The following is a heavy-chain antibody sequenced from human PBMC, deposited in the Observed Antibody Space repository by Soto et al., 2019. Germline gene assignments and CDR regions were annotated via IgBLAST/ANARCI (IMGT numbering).Heavy chain of an antibody. CDR2: ISGSGGST. D-gene: IGHD3-16*02. V-gene: IGHV3-23*01. Sequence: PGGSLRLSCAASGFTFSSYAMSWVRQAPGKGLEWVSAISGSGGSTYYADSVKGRFTISRDNSKNTLYLQMNSLRAEDTAVYYCAKDQYDYVWASSRRTAADYWGQGTLVTVSS. CDR3: AKDQYDYVWASSRRTAADY. CDR1: GFTFSSYA. J-gene: IGHJ4*02.